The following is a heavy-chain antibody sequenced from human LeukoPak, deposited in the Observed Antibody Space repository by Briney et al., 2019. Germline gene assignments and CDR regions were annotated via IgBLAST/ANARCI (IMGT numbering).Heavy chain of an antibody. CDR3: ARYGSSGCGDY. D-gene: IGHD6-19*01. CDR2: IYYSGST. J-gene: IGHJ4*02. Sequence: MTSETLSLTCTVSGGSISSYYWSWIRQPPGKGLEWIGYIYYSGSTNYNPSLKSRVTISVDTSKNQFSLKLSSVTAADTAVYYCARYGSSGCGDYWGQGTLVTVSS. CDR1: GGSISSYY. V-gene: IGHV4-59*01.